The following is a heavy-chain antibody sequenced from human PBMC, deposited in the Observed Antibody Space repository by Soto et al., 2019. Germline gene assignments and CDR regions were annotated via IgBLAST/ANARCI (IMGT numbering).Heavy chain of an antibody. CDR3: ALADSGTIWPNDAFVV. CDR1: GFSLSADGVG. Sequence: QITLKESGPTLVKPTQTITLTCTFSGFSLSADGVGVGWIRQPPGKALEWLALIYWDDDKLYRPSLKSRLTSTKXTXQXXMVLTLANMVPVYTATCCCALADSGTIWPNDAFVVRGLGRVVT. V-gene: IGHV2-5*02. D-gene: IGHD3-22*01. CDR2: IYWDDDK. J-gene: IGHJ3*01.